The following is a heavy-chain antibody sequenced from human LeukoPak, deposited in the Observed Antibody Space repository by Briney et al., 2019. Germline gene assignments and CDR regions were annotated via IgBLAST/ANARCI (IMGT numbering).Heavy chain of an antibody. V-gene: IGHV3-30-3*01. CDR2: ISYDGSNK. CDR3: SRDWEQWLVRWYFDY. J-gene: IGHJ4*02. CDR1: GFTFSSYA. D-gene: IGHD6-19*01. Sequence: PGRSLRLSCAASGFTFSSYAMHWVRQAPGKGLEWVAVISYDGSNKYYADSVKGRFTISRDNSKNTLYPQMNSLRAEDTAVYYCSRDWEQWLVRWYFDYWGQGTLVTVSS.